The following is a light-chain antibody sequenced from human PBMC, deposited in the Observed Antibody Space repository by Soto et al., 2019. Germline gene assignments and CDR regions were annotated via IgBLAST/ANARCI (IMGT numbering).Light chain of an antibody. CDR2: SNN. CDR3: ATWDDSLNGPV. V-gene: IGLV1-44*01. J-gene: IGLJ7*01. CDR1: SSKIGSNT. Sequence: QSALTQPPSASGTPGQRVTISCSGSSSKIGSNTVNWYQQLPGTAPKLLIYSNNQRPSGVPDRFSGSKSGTSASLAISGLQSEDEADYYCATWDDSLNGPVFGGGTQLTVL.